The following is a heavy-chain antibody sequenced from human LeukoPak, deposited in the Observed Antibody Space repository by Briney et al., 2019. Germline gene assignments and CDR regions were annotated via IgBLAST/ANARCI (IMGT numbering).Heavy chain of an antibody. D-gene: IGHD2-15*01. CDR3: ARIQRYCSGGSCYSDYGMDV. CDR2: IKQDGSEK. J-gene: IGHJ6*02. V-gene: IGHV3-7*01. Sequence: GGSLRLSCAASGFTFSSYWMSWVRQAPGKGLEWVANIKQDGSEKYYVDSVKGRFTISRDNATNSLYLQMNSLRAEDTAVYYCARIQRYCSGGSCYSDYGMDVWGQGTTVTVSS. CDR1: GFTFSSYW.